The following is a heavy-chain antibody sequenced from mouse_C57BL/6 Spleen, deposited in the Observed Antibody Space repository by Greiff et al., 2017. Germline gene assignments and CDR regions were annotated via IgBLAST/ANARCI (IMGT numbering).Heavy chain of an antibody. CDR1: GYTFTSYW. D-gene: IGHD4-1*01. CDR2: IDPSDSYT. Sequence: VQLQQPGAELVMPGASVKLSCKASGYTFTSYWMHWVKQRPGQGLEWIGEIDPSDSYTNYNQKFKGKSTLTVDKSSSTAYMQLSSLTSEDSAVYYCARRGGTPLDYWGQGTTLTVSS. CDR3: ARRGGTPLDY. V-gene: IGHV1-69*01. J-gene: IGHJ2*01.